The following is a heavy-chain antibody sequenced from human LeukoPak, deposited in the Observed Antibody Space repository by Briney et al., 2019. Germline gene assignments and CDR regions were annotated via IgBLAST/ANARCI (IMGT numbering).Heavy chain of an antibody. CDR2: ISYDGSNK. J-gene: IGHJ4*02. CDR3: AKDTDTDSSGPVDY. D-gene: IGHD3-22*01. Sequence: GGSLRLSCAASGFTFSSYGMHWVRQAPGKGLEWVAVISYDGSNKYYADSVKGRFTISRDNSKNTLYLQMNSLRAEDTAVYYCAKDTDTDSSGPVDYWGQGTLVTVSS. V-gene: IGHV3-30*18. CDR1: GFTFSSYG.